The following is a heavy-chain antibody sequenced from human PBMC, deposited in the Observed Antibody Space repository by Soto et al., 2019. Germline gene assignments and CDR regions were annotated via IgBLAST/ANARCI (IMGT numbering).Heavy chain of an antibody. CDR2: ITPFNGNT. Sequence: SVKVSCKASGYTFTYRYLHWVLQAPGQALEWMGWITPFNGNTNYAQKFQDRVTITRDRSMSTAYMELSSLRSEDTAMYYCASPYYYDSSGPGGALDTLGQGTMVTVS. D-gene: IGHD3-22*01. J-gene: IGHJ3*02. CDR3: ASPYYYDSSGPGGALDT. V-gene: IGHV1-45*02. CDR1: GYTFTYRY.